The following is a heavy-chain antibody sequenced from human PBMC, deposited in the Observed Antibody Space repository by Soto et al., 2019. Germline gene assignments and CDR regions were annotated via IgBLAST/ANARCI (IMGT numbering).Heavy chain of an antibody. CDR3: ARYNVGPGTTRDAFDI. J-gene: IGHJ3*02. Sequence: PGGTLRLSSAASGFTFSSYWMHWVRQAPGKGLVWVSRINSDGSSTSYADSVKGRFTISRDNAKNTLYLQMNSLRAEDTAVYYCARYNVGPGTTRDAFDIWGQGTMVTVSS. V-gene: IGHV3-74*01. CDR2: INSDGSST. CDR1: GFTFSSYW. D-gene: IGHD1-1*01.